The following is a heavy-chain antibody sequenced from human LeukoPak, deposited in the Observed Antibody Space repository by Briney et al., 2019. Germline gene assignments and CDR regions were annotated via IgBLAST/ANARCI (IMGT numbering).Heavy chain of an antibody. V-gene: IGHV1-46*01. CDR3: ARDFLEAGGWFDP. CDR1: GGTFSSYA. J-gene: IGHJ5*02. D-gene: IGHD2/OR15-2a*01. Sequence: ASVKVSCKASGGTFSSYAISWVRQAPGQGLEWMGIINPSGGSTSYAQKFQGRVTMTRDTSTSTVYMELSSLRSEDTAVYYCARDFLEAGGWFDPWGQGTLVTVSS. CDR2: INPSGGST.